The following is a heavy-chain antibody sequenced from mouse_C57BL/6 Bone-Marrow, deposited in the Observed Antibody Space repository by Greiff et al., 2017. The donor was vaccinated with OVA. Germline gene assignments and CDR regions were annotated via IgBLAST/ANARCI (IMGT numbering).Heavy chain of an antibody. J-gene: IGHJ3*01. CDR1: GYAFTGYY. CDR3: ASKDYHGAWFAY. Sequence: EVQLQQSGPELVKPGASVKISCKASGYAFTGYYMNWVKQSPEKSLEWIGEINPSTGGTTYNQKFKAKATLTVDKSSSTAYMQLKSLTSEDSAVYYCASKDYHGAWFAYWGQGTLVTVSA. D-gene: IGHD1-1*02. V-gene: IGHV1-42*01. CDR2: INPSTGGT.